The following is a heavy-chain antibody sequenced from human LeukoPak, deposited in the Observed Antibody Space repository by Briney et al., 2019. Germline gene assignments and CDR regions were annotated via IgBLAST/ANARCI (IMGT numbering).Heavy chain of an antibody. CDR2: MYYTGRT. CDR1: GDSMSYYY. V-gene: IGHV4-59*01. CDR3: TRITIHGNSDY. D-gene: IGHD5-24*01. J-gene: IGHJ4*02. Sequence: SETLSLTCTVSGDSMSYYYWSWIRQTPGKGLEWLGYMYYTGRTKYNPSLKSRVTFSLDMSKNQFSLKLDSVTATDTAMYYCTRITIHGNSDYWGQGTLVTVSS.